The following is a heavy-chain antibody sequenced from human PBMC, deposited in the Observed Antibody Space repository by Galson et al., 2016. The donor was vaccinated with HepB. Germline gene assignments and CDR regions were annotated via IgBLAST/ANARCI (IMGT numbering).Heavy chain of an antibody. J-gene: IGHJ4*02. V-gene: IGHV4-61*01. CDR3: ARGTRPYSNYPPTLDY. CDR2: MYYSGST. D-gene: IGHD4-11*01. CDR1: GGSVTSGPYY. Sequence: SETLSLTCTVSGGSVTSGPYYWSWIQQPPGKGLEWVGYMYYSGSTNYNPSLKSRVTISIDTSKNQFSVKLRSVTAADTAVYFCARGTRPYSNYPPTLDYWGQGTLVTVFS.